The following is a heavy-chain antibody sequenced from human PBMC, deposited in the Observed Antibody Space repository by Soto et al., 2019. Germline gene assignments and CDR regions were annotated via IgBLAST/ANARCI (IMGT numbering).Heavy chain of an antibody. J-gene: IGHJ4*02. Sequence: EVQLMDSGGGLVQPGRSLRLSCTASGFTFGDYAMRWFRQAPGKGLEWVGFIKSKAYGGTTEYAASVKGRFTISRDDSKSIAYLQMNSLKTEDTAVYYCSRVPLLMVETDYWGQGTLVTVSS. CDR1: GFTFGDYA. CDR2: IKSKAYGGTT. CDR3: SRVPLLMVETDY. V-gene: IGHV3-49*03. D-gene: IGHD2-8*01.